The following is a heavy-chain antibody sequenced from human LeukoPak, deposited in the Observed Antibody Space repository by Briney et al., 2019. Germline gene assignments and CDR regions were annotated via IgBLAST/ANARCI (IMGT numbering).Heavy chain of an antibody. D-gene: IGHD1-26*01. Sequence: IPSETLSLTCTVSGGSISNYYWSWIRQPAGKGLEWIGHVYTSGSTNYNPSLKSRVTMSVDTSKNQFSPRLSSVTAADTAVYYCARDSGKGDTAHMDVWGKGTTVTVSS. CDR1: GGSISNYY. CDR3: ARDSGKGDTAHMDV. CDR2: VYTSGST. V-gene: IGHV4-4*07. J-gene: IGHJ6*03.